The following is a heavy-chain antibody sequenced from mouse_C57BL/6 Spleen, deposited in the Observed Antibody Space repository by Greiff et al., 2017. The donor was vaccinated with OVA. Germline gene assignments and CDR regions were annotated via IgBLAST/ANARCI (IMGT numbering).Heavy chain of an antibody. CDR2: IDPSDSYT. J-gene: IGHJ2*01. Sequence: QVQLQQPGAELVMPGASVKLSCKASGYTFTSYWMHWVKQRPGQGLEWIGEIDPSDSYTNYNQKFKGKSTLTVDKSSSTAYMQLSSLTSEDSAVYYCARERLRRWDYWGQGTTLTVSS. CDR1: GYTFTSYW. CDR3: ARERLRRWDY. V-gene: IGHV1-69*01. D-gene: IGHD2-4*01.